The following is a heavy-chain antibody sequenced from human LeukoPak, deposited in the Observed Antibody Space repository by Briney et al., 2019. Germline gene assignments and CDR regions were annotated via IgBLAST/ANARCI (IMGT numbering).Heavy chain of an antibody. CDR1: GFTFSSYG. J-gene: IGHJ3*02. V-gene: IGHV3-33*01. CDR2: IWYDGSNK. CDR3: ARDADEYCSSTTCRGGSFDI. Sequence: GRSLRLSCAASGFTFSSYGMHWVRQAPGKGLEWVAVIWYDGSNKYYADSVKGRFTISRDNSKNTLYLQMNSLRAEDTAVYYCARDADEYCSSTTCRGGSFDIWGQGTMVTVSS. D-gene: IGHD2-2*01.